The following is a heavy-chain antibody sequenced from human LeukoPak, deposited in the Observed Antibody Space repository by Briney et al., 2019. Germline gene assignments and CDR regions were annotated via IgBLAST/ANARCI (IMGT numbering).Heavy chain of an antibody. CDR1: GFTFSSYG. J-gene: IGHJ3*02. V-gene: IGHV3-33*01. CDR2: IWYDGSNK. CDR3: ARDADEYCSSTTCRGGSFDI. Sequence: GRSLRLSCAASGFTFSSYGMHWVRQAPGKGLEWVAVIWYDGSNKYYADSVKGRFTISRDNSKNTLYLQMNSLRAEDTAVYYCARDADEYCSSTTCRGGSFDIWGQGTMVTVSS. D-gene: IGHD2-2*01.